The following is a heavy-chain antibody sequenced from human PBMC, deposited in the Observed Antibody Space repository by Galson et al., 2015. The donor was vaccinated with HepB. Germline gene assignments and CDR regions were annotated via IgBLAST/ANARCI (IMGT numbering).Heavy chain of an antibody. CDR3: AKGVADNCYTSSEL. J-gene: IGHJ4*02. CDR2: VSGSGGTT. CDR1: GFTFSSYA. D-gene: IGHD2-2*02. Sequence: SLRLSCAASGFTFSSYAMSWVRQAPGKGLEWVSGVSGSGGTTFYAGSVKGRFTISRDNSMNTLHLQMNSLRAEDTALYYCAKGVADNCYTSSELWGLGTLVTVSS. V-gene: IGHV3-23*01.